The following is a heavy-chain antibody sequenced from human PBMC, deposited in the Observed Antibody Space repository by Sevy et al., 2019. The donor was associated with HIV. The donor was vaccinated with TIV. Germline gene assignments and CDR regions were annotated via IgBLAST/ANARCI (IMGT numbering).Heavy chain of an antibody. CDR3: IRSRQLGYTAMVSDY. D-gene: IGHD5-18*01. V-gene: IGHV3-49*04. CDR2: MRSTAFAGTT. Sequence: GGSLRLSCSTSGFNLGDYAMSWVRQSPGKGLEWVGFMRSTAFAGTTEYAASVKGRFTISTDDSKASAHLQMNSLRAEDTGVYYCIRSRQLGYTAMVSDYWGQGTLVTVSS. CDR1: GFNLGDYA. J-gene: IGHJ4*02.